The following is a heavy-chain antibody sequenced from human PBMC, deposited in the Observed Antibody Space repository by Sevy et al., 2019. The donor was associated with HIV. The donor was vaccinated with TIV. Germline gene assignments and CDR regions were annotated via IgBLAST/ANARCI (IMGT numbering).Heavy chain of an antibody. Sequence: ASVKVSCKVSGYTVTELSMHWVRQAPGKGLEWMGGFDPEDGETIYAQKFQGRITMTEDTPTDTAYMELNILRSEDTAVYYCAAVIRPGYCSGGSCSGFWGQGTLVTVSS. V-gene: IGHV1-24*01. J-gene: IGHJ4*02. CDR3: AAVIRPGYCSGGSCSGF. CDR2: FDPEDGET. CDR1: GYTVTELS. D-gene: IGHD2-15*01.